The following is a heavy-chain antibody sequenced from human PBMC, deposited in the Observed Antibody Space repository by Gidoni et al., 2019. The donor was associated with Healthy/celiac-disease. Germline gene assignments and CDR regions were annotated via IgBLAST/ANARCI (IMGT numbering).Heavy chain of an antibody. CDR1: GFTFSSYA. D-gene: IGHD3-3*01. CDR3: ARDGGPDFWSGIDY. Sequence: EVQLVESGGGLVQPGGSLRLSCAASGFTFSSYAMHWVRQAPGKGLEYVSAISSNGGSTYYANSVKGRFTISRDNSKNTLYLQMGSLRAEDMAVYYCARDGGPDFWSGIDYWGQGSLVTVSS. CDR2: ISSNGGST. J-gene: IGHJ4*02. V-gene: IGHV3-64*01.